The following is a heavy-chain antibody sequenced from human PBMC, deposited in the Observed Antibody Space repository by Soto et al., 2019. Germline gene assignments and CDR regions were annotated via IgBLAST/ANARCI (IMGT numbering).Heavy chain of an antibody. D-gene: IGHD2-8*01. CDR1: GYTFTSYG. CDR2: ISAYNGNT. CDR3: ARVYCTNGVCSPFDY. J-gene: IGHJ4*02. Sequence: QVQLVQSGAEVKKPGASVKVSCKASGYTFTSYGISWVRQAPGQGLEWMGWISAYNGNTNYAQKLQGRVTMTTDTSTSTAYMELRSLRSDDTALYYCARVYCTNGVCSPFDYWGQGTLVTVSS. V-gene: IGHV1-18*01.